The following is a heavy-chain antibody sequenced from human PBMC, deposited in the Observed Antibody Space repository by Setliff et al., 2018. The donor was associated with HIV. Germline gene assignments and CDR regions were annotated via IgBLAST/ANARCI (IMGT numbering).Heavy chain of an antibody. CDR2: ISFGSTYI. J-gene: IGHJ4*02. CDR3: ARSRPYNSALDY. Sequence: PGGSLRLSCVAPGFTFSSYCMDWFRQAPGKGLEWVSSISFGSTYIYQSDAVRGRFTISRDDAKNTVYIQVGSLRPDDTAMYYCARSRPYNSALDYWGQGTLVPVSS. CDR1: GFTFSSYC. D-gene: IGHD6-25*01. V-gene: IGHV3-21*01.